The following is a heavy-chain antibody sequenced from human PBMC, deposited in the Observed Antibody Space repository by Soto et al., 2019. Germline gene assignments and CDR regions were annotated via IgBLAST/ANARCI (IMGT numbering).Heavy chain of an antibody. J-gene: IGHJ4*02. CDR1: GFTFSDHY. CDR3: ARVVAVAGTRFQLLDY. CDR2: TRNKANSYTT. V-gene: IGHV3-72*01. Sequence: GGSLRLCCAASGFTFSDHYMDWVRQAPGKGLEWVGRTRNKANSYTTEYAASVKGRFTISRDDSKNSLYLQMNSLKIEDTAVYYCARVVAVAGTRFQLLDYWGQGTLVTVSS. D-gene: IGHD6-19*01.